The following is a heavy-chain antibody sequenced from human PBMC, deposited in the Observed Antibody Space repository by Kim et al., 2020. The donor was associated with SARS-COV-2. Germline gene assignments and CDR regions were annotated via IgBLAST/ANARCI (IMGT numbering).Heavy chain of an antibody. CDR3: ARVGATDRYYYYGMDV. J-gene: IGHJ6*02. Sequence: SVKGRFPISRDNAKNSLFLQMNSLRAEDTAVYYCARVGATDRYYYYGMDVWGQGTTVTVSS. D-gene: IGHD1-26*01. V-gene: IGHV3-11*06.